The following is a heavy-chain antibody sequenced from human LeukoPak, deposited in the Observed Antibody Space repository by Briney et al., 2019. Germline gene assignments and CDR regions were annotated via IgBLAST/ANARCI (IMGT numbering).Heavy chain of an antibody. Sequence: GESLQISCQGSGSSFTSYWIGWVRQLPGKGLEWMGINYPGDSDTRYSPSFQGQVTISADKSISTAYLQWSSLKASDTAMYYCATLYDSSGQVWGQGTLVTVSS. CDR3: ATLYDSSGQV. CDR1: GSSFTSYW. CDR2: NYPGDSDT. V-gene: IGHV5-51*01. D-gene: IGHD3-22*01. J-gene: IGHJ4*02.